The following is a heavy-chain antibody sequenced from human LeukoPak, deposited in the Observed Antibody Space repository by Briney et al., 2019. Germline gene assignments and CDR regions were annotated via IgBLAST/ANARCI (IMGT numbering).Heavy chain of an antibody. CDR2: INHSGST. CDR3: ARHKGRLLWFGESNYFDY. CDR1: GGSFSGYY. J-gene: IGHJ4*02. D-gene: IGHD3-10*01. V-gene: IGHV4-34*01. Sequence: SETVSLTFAVYGGSFSGYYWSWIRQPPGKGLEGIGEINHSGSTNDNPSLKSRVTISVDTSKNQFSLKLSSVTAADTAVYYCARHKGRLLWFGESNYFDYWGQGTLVTVS.